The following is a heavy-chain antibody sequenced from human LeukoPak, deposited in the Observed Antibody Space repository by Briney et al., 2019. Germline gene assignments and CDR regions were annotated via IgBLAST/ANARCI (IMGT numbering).Heavy chain of an antibody. Sequence: KSGGSLRLSCAASGFTFSSYGMSWVRQAPGKGLEWVSAISGSGGSTYYADSVKGRFTISRDNSKNTLYLRMNSLRAEDTAVYYCANGSPGVVAATRSYYYYMDVWGKGTTVTISS. CDR1: GFTFSSYG. V-gene: IGHV3-23*01. J-gene: IGHJ6*03. CDR2: ISGSGGST. D-gene: IGHD2-15*01. CDR3: ANGSPGVVAATRSYYYYMDV.